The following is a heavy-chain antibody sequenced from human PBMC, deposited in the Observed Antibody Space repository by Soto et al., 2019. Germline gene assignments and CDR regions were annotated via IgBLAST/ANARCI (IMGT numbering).Heavy chain of an antibody. J-gene: IGHJ6*02. V-gene: IGHV5-10-1*01. CDR2: IDPSDSYT. Sequence: GASVKVSCKASGYTFTSYWISWVRQMPGKGLEWMGRIDPSDSYTNYSPSFQGHVTISADKSISTAYLQWSSLKASDTAMYYCARLLGTTGTTSYYYYGMDVWGQGTTVTVSS. D-gene: IGHD1-1*01. CDR3: ARLLGTTGTTSYYYYGMDV. CDR1: GYTFTSYW.